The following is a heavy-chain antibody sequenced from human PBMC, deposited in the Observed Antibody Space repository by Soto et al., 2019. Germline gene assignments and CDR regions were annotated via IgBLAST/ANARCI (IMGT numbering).Heavy chain of an antibody. D-gene: IGHD2-21*02. CDR3: ARVKGQHIRGPVTFFDY. CDR1: GGSISSGGYY. CDR2: IYYSGST. J-gene: IGHJ4*02. Sequence: SETLSLTCTVSGGSISSGGYYWSWIRQHPGKGLEWIGYIYYSGSTYYNPSLKSRVTISVDTSKNQFSLKLSSVTAADTAVYYCARVKGQHIRGPVTFFDYWGQGTLVTVSS. V-gene: IGHV4-31*03.